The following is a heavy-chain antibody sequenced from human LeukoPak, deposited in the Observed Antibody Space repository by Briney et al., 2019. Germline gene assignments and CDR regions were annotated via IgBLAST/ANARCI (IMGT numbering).Heavy chain of an antibody. Sequence: PGGSLRLSCAASGFTFSNYWMHWVRQAPGKGLVWVSRINSDGRTTSYADSAKGRFTISRDNAKNTLYLQMNSLGVEDTAVYYCARRWFGELSGIDYWGQGTLVTVSS. J-gene: IGHJ4*02. D-gene: IGHD3-10*01. CDR3: ARRWFGELSGIDY. CDR1: GFTFSNYW. CDR2: INSDGRTT. V-gene: IGHV3-74*01.